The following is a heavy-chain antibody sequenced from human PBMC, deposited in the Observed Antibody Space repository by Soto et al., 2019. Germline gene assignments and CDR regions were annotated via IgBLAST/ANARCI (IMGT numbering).Heavy chain of an antibody. D-gene: IGHD3-16*02. CDR3: AKDRMITFGGVIDQATFGH. CDR1: GFTFSNYA. J-gene: IGHJ4*02. Sequence: EVQLLESGGGLVQPGGSLRLSCAASGFTFSNYAMNWVRQAPGKGLEWVSSISGSGGSTYYADSVKGRFTSSRDNAKNVLYLQMNSVRAEDTAVYYCAKDRMITFGGVIDQATFGHWGQGTLDTVSS. CDR2: ISGSGGST. V-gene: IGHV3-23*01.